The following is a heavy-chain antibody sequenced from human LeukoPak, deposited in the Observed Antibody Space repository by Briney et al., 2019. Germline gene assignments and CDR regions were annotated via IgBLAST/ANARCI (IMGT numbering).Heavy chain of an antibody. V-gene: IGHV3-30*18. CDR1: GFTFSSYG. J-gene: IGHJ6*02. CDR2: ISYDGSNK. D-gene: IGHD2-2*01. CDR3: AKGRYCSSTSCYVSYYYGIDV. Sequence: GRSLRLSCAASGFTFSSYGMHWVRQAPGKGLEWVAVISYDGSNKYYADSVKGRFTISRDNSKNTLYLQMNSLRAEDTAVYYCAKGRYCSSTSCYVSYYYGIDVWGQGTTVTVSS.